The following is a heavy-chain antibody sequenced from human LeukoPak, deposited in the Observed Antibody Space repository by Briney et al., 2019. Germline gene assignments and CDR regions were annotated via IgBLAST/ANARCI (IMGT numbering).Heavy chain of an antibody. CDR1: GGSISSSSYY. CDR2: IYYSGST. V-gene: IGHV4-39*01. CDR3: ATVIVEMATTPCGMDV. Sequence: PSETLSLTCTVSGGSISSSSYYWGWIRQPPGKGLEWIGSIYYSGSTYYNPSLKSRVTISVDTSKNQFSLKLSSVTAADTAVYYCATVIVEMATTPCGMDVWGQGTTVTVSS. D-gene: IGHD3-22*01. J-gene: IGHJ6*02.